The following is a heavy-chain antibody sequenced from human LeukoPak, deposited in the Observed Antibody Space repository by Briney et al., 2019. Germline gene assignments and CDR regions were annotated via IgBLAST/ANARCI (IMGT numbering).Heavy chain of an antibody. V-gene: IGHV1-46*01. CDR3: VRGFTGFDY. CDR2: INTSGGST. J-gene: IGHJ4*02. D-gene: IGHD1-14*01. Sequence: GASVKVSCKASGYTFTSYYLHWVRQAPGQGLEWLGIINTSGGSTTYAQKFQDRVTMTRDTSTSTVYMELSSLRSEDTAVYYCVRGFTGFDYWGQGTLVTVSS. CDR1: GYTFTSYY.